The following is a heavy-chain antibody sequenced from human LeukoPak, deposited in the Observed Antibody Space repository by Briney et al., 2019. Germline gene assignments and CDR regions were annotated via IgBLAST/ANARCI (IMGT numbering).Heavy chain of an antibody. CDR1: GFTFSNAW. Sequence: GGSLRLSCAASGFTFSNAWMSWVRQAPGKGLEWVGRIKSKTDGGTTDYAAPVKGRFTISRDDSKNTLYLQMNSLKTEDTAVYYCTTDKGGERGIDYWGQGTLVTVSS. J-gene: IGHJ4*02. V-gene: IGHV3-15*01. CDR2: IKSKTDGGTT. CDR3: TTDKGGERGIDY. D-gene: IGHD3-16*01.